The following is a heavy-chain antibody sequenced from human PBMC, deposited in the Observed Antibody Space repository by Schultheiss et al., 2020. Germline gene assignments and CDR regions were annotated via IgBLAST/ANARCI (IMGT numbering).Heavy chain of an antibody. D-gene: IGHD2-15*01. V-gene: IGHV3-33*03. CDR2: IWYDGSNT. CDR1: GFTFSNYD. CDR3: AKDQAATPYYFDS. Sequence: GGSLRLSCAASGFTFSNYDMHWVRQPPGKGLEWMALIWYDGSNTYYADSVKGRFTISRDNAKNSLYLQMNSLRAEDTSIYYCAKDQAATPYYFDSWGQGALVTVSS. J-gene: IGHJ4*02.